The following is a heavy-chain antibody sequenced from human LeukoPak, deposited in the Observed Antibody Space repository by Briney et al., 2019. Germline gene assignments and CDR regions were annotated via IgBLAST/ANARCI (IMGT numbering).Heavy chain of an antibody. CDR1: GFTFSNHA. V-gene: IGHV3-23*01. D-gene: IGHD3-10*01. CDR2: ISGSGAST. CDR3: AKDSSYYYGSGSYFDY. Sequence: GGSLRLSCVASGFTFSNHAMNWVRQAPGKGPEWVSAISGSGASTYYADSVKGRLTISRDNSKNSLYLQMNSLRAEDTALYYCAKDSSYYYGSGSYFDYWGQGTLVTVSS. J-gene: IGHJ4*02.